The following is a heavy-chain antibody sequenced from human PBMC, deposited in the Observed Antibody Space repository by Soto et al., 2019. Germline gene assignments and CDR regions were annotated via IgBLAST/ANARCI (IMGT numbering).Heavy chain of an antibody. D-gene: IGHD2-2*01. CDR2: MNPNSGNT. Sequence: ASVKVSCKASGYTFTSYDINWVRQATGQGLEWMGWMNPNSGNTGYAQKFQGRVTMTRNTSISTAYMELSSLRSEDTAVYYCARVLLYCSSTSRLNWFDPRGQGTMVTVSS. CDR1: GYTFTSYD. J-gene: IGHJ5*02. V-gene: IGHV1-8*01. CDR3: ARVLLYCSSTSRLNWFDP.